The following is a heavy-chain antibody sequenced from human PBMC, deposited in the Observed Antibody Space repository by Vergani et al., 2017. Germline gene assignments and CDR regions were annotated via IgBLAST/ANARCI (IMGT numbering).Heavy chain of an antibody. J-gene: IGHJ4*02. CDR1: GFTFSSYS. Sequence: EVQLVESGGGLVQPGGSLRLSCAASGFTFSSYSMNWVRQAPGKGLEWVSYISSSSSTIYYADSVKGRFTISRDNAKNSLYLQMNSLRAEDTALYYCATEPGQWPSYWGQGTLVTVSS. V-gene: IGHV3-48*04. CDR3: ATEPGQWPSY. D-gene: IGHD6-19*01. CDR2: ISSSSSTI.